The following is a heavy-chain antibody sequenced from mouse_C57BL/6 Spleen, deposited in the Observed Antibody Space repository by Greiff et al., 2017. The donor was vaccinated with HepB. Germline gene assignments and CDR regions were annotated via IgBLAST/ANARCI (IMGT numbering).Heavy chain of an antibody. CDR1: GYTFTDYE. CDR3: TDGSSPYYFDY. V-gene: IGHV1-15*01. CDR2: IDPETGGT. J-gene: IGHJ2*01. D-gene: IGHD1-1*01. Sequence: QVQLKQSGAELVRPGASVTLSCKASGYTFTDYEMHWVKQTPVHGLEWIGAIDPETGGTAYNQKFKGKAILTADKSSSTAYMELRSLTSEDSAVYYCTDGSSPYYFDYWGQGTTLTVSS.